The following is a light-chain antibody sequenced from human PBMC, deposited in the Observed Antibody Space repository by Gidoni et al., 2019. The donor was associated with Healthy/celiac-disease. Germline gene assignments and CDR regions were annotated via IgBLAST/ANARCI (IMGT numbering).Light chain of an antibody. J-gene: IGKJ5*01. CDR2: DAS. CDR3: QRRSYCFT. CDR1: QSVSSY. V-gene: IGKV3-11*01. Sequence: EIVLTQSPATLSLSPGERATLSCRASQSVSSYLAWYQQKPGQAPRLLIYDASNRATGIPAFFSGSGSGTYFTLTISLLAPEVFAFYCCQRRSYCFTFGQGTRLEIK.